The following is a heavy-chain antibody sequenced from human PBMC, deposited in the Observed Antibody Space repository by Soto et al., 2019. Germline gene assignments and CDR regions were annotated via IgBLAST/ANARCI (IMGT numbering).Heavy chain of an antibody. Sequence: ASVKVSCKASGGTFSSYTISWVRQAPGQGFEWMGRIIPILGIANYAQKFQGRVTITADKSTSTAYMELSSLRSEDTAVYYCARESGSGVAYYYYGMDVWGQGTTVTVSS. V-gene: IGHV1-69*04. CDR1: GGTFSSYT. CDR3: ARESGSGVAYYYYGMDV. D-gene: IGHD6-25*01. J-gene: IGHJ6*02. CDR2: IIPILGIA.